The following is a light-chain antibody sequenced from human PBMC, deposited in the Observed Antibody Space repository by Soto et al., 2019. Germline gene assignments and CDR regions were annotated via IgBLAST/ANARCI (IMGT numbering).Light chain of an antibody. CDR3: SSYAGTYV. Sequence: QSALTQPRSVSGSPGQSVTISCTGTSSDVGGYNYVSWYQQHPGKAPKLMIYDVSKRPSGVPDRFSGSKSGNTASLTISGPQAEDEADYYCSSYAGTYVFRTGTKGTLL. CDR1: SSDVGGYNY. J-gene: IGLJ1*01. V-gene: IGLV2-11*01. CDR2: DVS.